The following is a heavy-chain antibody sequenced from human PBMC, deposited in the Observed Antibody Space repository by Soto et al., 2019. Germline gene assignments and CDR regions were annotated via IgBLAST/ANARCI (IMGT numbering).Heavy chain of an antibody. D-gene: IGHD2-2*01. Sequence: SETLSLTCAVYGGSFSGYYWSWIRQPPGKGLEWIGEINHSGSTNYNPSLKSRVTISVDTSKNQFSLKLSSVTAADTAVYYCARVPVGYCSSTSCRPKYYYMDVWGKGTTVTVSS. CDR2: INHSGST. V-gene: IGHV4-34*01. J-gene: IGHJ6*03. CDR3: ARVPVGYCSSTSCRPKYYYMDV. CDR1: GGSFSGYY.